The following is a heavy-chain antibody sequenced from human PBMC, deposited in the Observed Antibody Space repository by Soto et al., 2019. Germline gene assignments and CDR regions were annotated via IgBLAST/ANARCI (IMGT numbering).Heavy chain of an antibody. D-gene: IGHD2-2*01. CDR2: IIPIFGTA. CDR3: ARVGCSSTSCLYYYYYGMDV. V-gene: IGHV1-69*01. Sequence: QVQLVQSGAEVKKPGSSVKVSCKASGGTFSSYAISWVRQAPGQGLEWMGGIIPIFGTANYAQKFQGRVKITADESTSTAYMELSSLRSEDTAVYYCARVGCSSTSCLYYYYYGMDVWGQGTTVTVSS. J-gene: IGHJ6*02. CDR1: GGTFSSYA.